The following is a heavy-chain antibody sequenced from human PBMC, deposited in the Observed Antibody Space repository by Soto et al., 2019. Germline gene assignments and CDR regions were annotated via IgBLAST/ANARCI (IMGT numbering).Heavy chain of an antibody. Sequence: LRLSCAASGFSFSSYAMSWVRQAPGKGLEWVSAFSGSGRSTYYADSVKGRFTISRDNSKNTLFLQMNSLRAEDTAVYYCARAQHWNYVLEYWGQGTLVTVSS. V-gene: IGHV3-23*01. D-gene: IGHD1-7*01. CDR3: ARAQHWNYVLEY. CDR1: GFSFSSYA. J-gene: IGHJ4*02. CDR2: FSGSGRST.